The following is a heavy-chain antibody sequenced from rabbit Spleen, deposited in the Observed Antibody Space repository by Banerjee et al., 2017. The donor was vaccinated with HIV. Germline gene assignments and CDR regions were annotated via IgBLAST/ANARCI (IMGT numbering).Heavy chain of an antibody. V-gene: IGHV1S40*01. Sequence: QSLEESGGDLVKPGASLTLTCTASGVSFSGGYDMCWVRQAPGKGLEWIGCIYTSSGVTWYASWAKGRFTISKTSSTTVTMQMTSLTAADTATYFCARDPDAKVDYHYFNLWGQGTLVTVS. CDR2: IYTSSGVT. J-gene: IGHJ4*01. CDR1: GVSFSGGYD. CDR3: ARDPDAKVDYHYFNL. D-gene: IGHD2-1*01.